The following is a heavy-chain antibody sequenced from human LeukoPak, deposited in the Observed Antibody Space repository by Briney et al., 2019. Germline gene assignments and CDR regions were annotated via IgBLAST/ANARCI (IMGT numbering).Heavy chain of an antibody. CDR3: ARHVSGIYGSRGDFDY. D-gene: IGHD3-10*01. CDR2: IHSNGGT. V-gene: IGHV4-59*08. J-gene: IGHJ4*02. Sequence: SETLSLTCSVSGGSISTFYWSWIRQPPGKGLVWIGYIHSNGGTNYNPSLKSRVTMSVDTSKNQFSLKLNSVTAADTAVYYCARHVSGIYGSRGDFDYWGPGTLVTVSS. CDR1: GGSISTFY.